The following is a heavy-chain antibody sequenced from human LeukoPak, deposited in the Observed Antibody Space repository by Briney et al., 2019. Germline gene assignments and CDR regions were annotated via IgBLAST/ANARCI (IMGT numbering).Heavy chain of an antibody. CDR1: GGSISSSSYY. J-gene: IGHJ5*02. D-gene: IGHD3-16*01. CDR2: IYYSGST. V-gene: IGHV4-39*01. Sequence: PSETLSLTCTVSGGSISSSSYYWGWVRQPPGKGLEWIGSIYYSGSTYYNPSLKSRVTISVDTSKNQFSLKLSSVTAADTAVYYCASWGDDPWGQGTLVTVSS. CDR3: ASWGDDP.